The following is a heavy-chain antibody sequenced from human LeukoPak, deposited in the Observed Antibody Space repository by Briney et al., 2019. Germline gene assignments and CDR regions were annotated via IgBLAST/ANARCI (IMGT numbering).Heavy chain of an antibody. CDR2: IYYSGST. D-gene: IGHD4-17*01. J-gene: IGHJ6*03. V-gene: IGHV4-59*01. CDR1: GGSISSYY. CDR3: ARDHYYGDYSYYYYYYMDV. Sequence: SETLSLTCTVSGGSISSYYWSWIRQPPGKGLEWIGYIYYSGSTNYNPSLKSRVTISVDTSKNQFSLKLSSVTAADTAVYYCARDHYYGDYSYYYYYYMDVWGKGTTVTVSS.